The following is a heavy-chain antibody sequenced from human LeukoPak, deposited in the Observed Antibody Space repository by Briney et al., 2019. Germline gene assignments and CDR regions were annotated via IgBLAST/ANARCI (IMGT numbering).Heavy chain of an antibody. CDR2: IYHSGST. CDR3: ASAAYGGNPIDY. Sequence: PSETLSLTCAVSGGSISSGGYSWSWIRQPPGKGLEWIGYIYHSGSTYYNPSLKSRVTISVDRSKNQFSLKLSSVTAADTAVCYCASAAYGGNPIDYWGQGTLVTVSS. J-gene: IGHJ4*02. D-gene: IGHD4-23*01. CDR1: GGSISSGGYS. V-gene: IGHV4-30-2*01.